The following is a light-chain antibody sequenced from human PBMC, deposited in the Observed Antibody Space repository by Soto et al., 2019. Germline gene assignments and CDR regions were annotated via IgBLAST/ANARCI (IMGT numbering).Light chain of an antibody. CDR1: SSDVGGYNY. CDR3: SSYTSSSTQV. J-gene: IGLJ1*01. CDR2: EVS. V-gene: IGLV2-14*01. Sequence: ALTQPASVSGSPGRSITISCTGTSSDVGGYNYVSWYQQHPGKAPKLMIYEVSNRPSGVSNRFSGSKSGNTASLTISGLQAEDEADYYCSSYTSSSTQVFGTGTKVTVL.